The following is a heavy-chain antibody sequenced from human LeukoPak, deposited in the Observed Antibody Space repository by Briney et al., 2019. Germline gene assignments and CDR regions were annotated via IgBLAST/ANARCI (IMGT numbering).Heavy chain of an antibody. CDR1: GFTFSSYA. Sequence: HPGGSLRLSCAASGFTFSSYAMHWVRQAPGKGREYVSAISSNGGSTYYANSVKGRFTISRDNSKNTVYLQMGSLRAEDMAVYYCARDSGTTTISWFDPWGQGTLVTVSS. D-gene: IGHD1-7*01. J-gene: IGHJ5*02. V-gene: IGHV3-64*01. CDR3: ARDSGTTTISWFDP. CDR2: ISSNGGST.